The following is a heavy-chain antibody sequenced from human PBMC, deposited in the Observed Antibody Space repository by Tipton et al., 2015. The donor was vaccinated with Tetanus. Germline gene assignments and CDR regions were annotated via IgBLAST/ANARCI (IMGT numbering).Heavy chain of an antibody. J-gene: IGHJ4*02. CDR3: ARLHLRTFASSSGY. Sequence: QLVQSGAEVKKPGESLNISCKASGYNFATFWIGWVRQKPGKGLEWMGIIFPGGSGVRYSPTFEGQVTISADKSTTTAYLQWGSLKASDTAMYYCARLHLRTFASSSGYWGQGTLVTVSS. CDR1: GYNFATFW. CDR2: IFPGGSGV. D-gene: IGHD6-6*01. V-gene: IGHV5-51*01.